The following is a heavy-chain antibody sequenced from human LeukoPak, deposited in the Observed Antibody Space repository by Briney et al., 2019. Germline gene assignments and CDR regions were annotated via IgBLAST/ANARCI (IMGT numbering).Heavy chain of an antibody. D-gene: IGHD3-3*01. J-gene: IGHJ5*02. CDR3: ARDAYDDSSES. Sequence: GGSLRLSCAAAGFTFNSYWMTWVRQAPGKGLEWVANLNPDGSHKFYADSVKGRFTISRDNAENSVFLQMNSLRAEDTAFYYCARDAYDDSSESWGQGTLVTVSS. CDR1: GFTFNSYW. V-gene: IGHV3-7*01. CDR2: LNPDGSHK.